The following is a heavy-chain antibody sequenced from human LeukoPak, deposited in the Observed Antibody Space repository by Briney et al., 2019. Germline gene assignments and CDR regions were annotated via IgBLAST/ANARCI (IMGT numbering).Heavy chain of an antibody. CDR1: GYTFTSHY. CDR2: INPSGGST. J-gene: IGHJ4*02. CDR3: ARAGQNAEYYFDY. D-gene: IGHD1-1*01. V-gene: IGHV1-46*01. Sequence: GASVKVSCKASGYTFTSHYMHWVRQAPGQGLEWMGIINPSGGSTSYAQKFQGRVTMTRDTSTSTVYMELSSLRSENTAVYYCARAGQNAEYYFDYWGQGTLVTVSS.